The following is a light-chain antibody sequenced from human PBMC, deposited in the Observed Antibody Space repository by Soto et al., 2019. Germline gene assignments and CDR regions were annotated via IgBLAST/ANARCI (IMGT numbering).Light chain of an antibody. CDR2: GAS. V-gene: IGKV3-20*01. CDR1: QSVSSSY. J-gene: IGKJ4*01. Sequence: ENVLTQSPGTLSLSPGERVTLSCRASQSVSSSYLAWYQQKPGQAPRLLIYGASSRAPGIPDRLSGSGSGTDFTLTISRLEPEDFAVYYCQHYGSSPLTFDGGTKVEIK. CDR3: QHYGSSPLT.